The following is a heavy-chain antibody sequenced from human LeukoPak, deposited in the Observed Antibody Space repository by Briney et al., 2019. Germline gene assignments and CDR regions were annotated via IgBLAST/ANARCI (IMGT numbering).Heavy chain of an antibody. CDR2: IKEDGSEK. V-gene: IGHV3-7*01. J-gene: IGHJ4*02. CDR3: ARDRGYTSGPYYFDH. Sequence: GGSLRLSCAASGFTFSRYWMSWVRQAPGKGLEWVANIKEDGSEKYYVDSVKGRFTISRDNAKNSLYLQMNSLRAEGTAVYYCARDRGYTSGPYYFDHWGQGTLVTVSS. CDR1: GFTFSRYW. D-gene: IGHD6-19*01.